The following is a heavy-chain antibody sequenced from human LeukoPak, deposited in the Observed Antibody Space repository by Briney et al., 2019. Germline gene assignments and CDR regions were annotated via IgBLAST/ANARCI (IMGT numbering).Heavy chain of an antibody. J-gene: IGHJ5*02. V-gene: IGHV4-31*03. CDR1: GGSISSGGYY. CDR2: IYYSGTT. Sequence: SETVSLTCTVSGGSISSGGYYWSWIRQHPGKGLEWIGYIYYSGTTYYNPSLKSRVTISVDMSKNQFSLQLSSVTAADTAVYYCARVKDYGDYWFDPWGQGTLVTVSS. D-gene: IGHD4-17*01. CDR3: ARVKDYGDYWFDP.